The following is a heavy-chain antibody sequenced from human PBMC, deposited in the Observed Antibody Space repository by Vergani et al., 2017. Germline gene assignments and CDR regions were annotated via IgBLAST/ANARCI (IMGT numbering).Heavy chain of an antibody. CDR2: INHSGST. Sequence: QVQLQESGPGLVKPSETLSLTCTVSGYSIRTNYYWGWIRQPPGKGLEWIGSINHSGSTYYNPSLKSRITMSVDTSKNQFSLRLSSVTAADTAMYYCAREDLHSGSGSYNDYWGQGTLVTVSS. V-gene: IGHV4-38-2*02. CDR3: AREDLHSGSGSYNDY. J-gene: IGHJ4*02. CDR1: GYSIRTNYY. D-gene: IGHD3-10*01.